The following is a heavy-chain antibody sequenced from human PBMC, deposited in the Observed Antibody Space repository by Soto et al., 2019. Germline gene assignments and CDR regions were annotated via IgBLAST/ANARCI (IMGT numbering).Heavy chain of an antibody. Sequence: QVQLQESGPGLVKPSETLSLTCTVSGGSISSYYWSWIRQPAGKGLEWIGRIYTSGSTNYNPSLKSRVTMSVDTSKNQFSLKLSSVTAADTAVYYCARERFYYDSSGYLRPAFDIWGQGTMVTVSS. J-gene: IGHJ3*02. CDR2: IYTSGST. CDR3: ARERFYYDSSGYLRPAFDI. V-gene: IGHV4-4*07. D-gene: IGHD3-22*01. CDR1: GGSISSYY.